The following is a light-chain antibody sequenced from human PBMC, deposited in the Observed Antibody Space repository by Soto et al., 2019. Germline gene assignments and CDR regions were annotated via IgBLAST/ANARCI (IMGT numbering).Light chain of an antibody. Sequence: EIVLTQSPGTLSLSPGERATLSCRASQTVSSSYLVWYQQKPGQALRLLIYGASSRATGIPDRFSGSGSGTDFALTISRLEPEDFAVYYCQQYSALPSTFGQGTKLDI. CDR1: QTVSSSY. V-gene: IGKV3-20*01. CDR2: GAS. J-gene: IGKJ2*01. CDR3: QQYSALPST.